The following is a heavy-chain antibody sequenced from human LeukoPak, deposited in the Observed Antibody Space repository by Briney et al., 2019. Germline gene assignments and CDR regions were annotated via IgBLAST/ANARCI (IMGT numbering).Heavy chain of an antibody. CDR2: IYSGGRT. J-gene: IGHJ3*02. V-gene: IGHV3-53*01. CDR1: GFTVSSNY. Sequence: GGSLRLSCAASGFTVSSNYMSWVRQAPGKGLEWVSVIYSGGRTYYADSVKGRFTISRDNSNNSLYLQMDSLRAEDTALYYCARDDYYDSSDAFDIWGQGTMVTVSS. CDR3: ARDDYYDSSDAFDI. D-gene: IGHD3-22*01.